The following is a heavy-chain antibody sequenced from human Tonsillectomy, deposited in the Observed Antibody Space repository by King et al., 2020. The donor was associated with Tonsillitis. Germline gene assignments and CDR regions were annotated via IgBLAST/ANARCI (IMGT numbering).Heavy chain of an antibody. CDR3: ARGYYYDSSGYVY. V-gene: IGHV3-21*01. J-gene: IGHJ4*02. D-gene: IGHD3-22*01. Sequence: VQLVESGGGLVKPGGSLRLSCAASGFTFSSYTMNWVRQAPGKWLEWVSSISSSSSYIYYADSVKGRFTISRDNAKNSLYLQMNSLRAEDTAVYYCARGYYYDSSGYVYWGQGTLVTVSS. CDR1: GFTFSSYT. CDR2: ISSSSSYI.